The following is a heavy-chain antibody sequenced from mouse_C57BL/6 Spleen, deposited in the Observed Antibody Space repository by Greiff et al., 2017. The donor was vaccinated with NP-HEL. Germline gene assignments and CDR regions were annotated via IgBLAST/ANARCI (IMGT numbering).Heavy chain of an antibody. CDR3: TRGPYFDY. CDR2: IDPETGGT. CDR1: GYTFTDYE. Sequence: VKLVESGAELVRPGASVTLSCKASGYTFTDYEMHWVKQTPVHGLEWIGAIDPETGGTAYNQKFKGKAILTADKSSSTAYMELRSLTSEDSAVYYCTRGPYFDYWGQGTTLTVSS. J-gene: IGHJ2*01. V-gene: IGHV1-15*01.